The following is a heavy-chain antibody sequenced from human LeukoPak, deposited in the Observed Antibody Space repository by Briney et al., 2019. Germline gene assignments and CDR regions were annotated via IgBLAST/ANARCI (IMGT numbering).Heavy chain of an antibody. Sequence: GGSLRLSCAASGFTFSRHGMHWVRQAPGKGLEWVAVISYDGSNKYYADSVKGRFTISRDNSKNTLYLQMNSLRAEDTAVYYCARDGNYYDSSGGNWFDPWGQGTLVTVSS. J-gene: IGHJ5*02. CDR2: ISYDGSNK. D-gene: IGHD3-22*01. CDR1: GFTFSRHG. V-gene: IGHV3-30*03. CDR3: ARDGNYYDSSGGNWFDP.